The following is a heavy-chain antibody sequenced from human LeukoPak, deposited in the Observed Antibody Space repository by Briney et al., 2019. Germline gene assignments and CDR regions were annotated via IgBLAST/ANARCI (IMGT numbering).Heavy chain of an antibody. D-gene: IGHD2-2*01. CDR3: AKDGTSTDVY. CDR1: GYTFITFV. V-gene: IGHV1-18*01. J-gene: IGHJ4*02. CDR2: ISGNNDNP. Sequence: ASVKVSSKDSGYTFITFVINWGPQAPGQGLEWMGWISGNNDNPNYGQKFQGRFTLTTDSSTSTAYMELRNLRSDDTAVYYCAKDGTSTDVYWGRGTLLTVSS.